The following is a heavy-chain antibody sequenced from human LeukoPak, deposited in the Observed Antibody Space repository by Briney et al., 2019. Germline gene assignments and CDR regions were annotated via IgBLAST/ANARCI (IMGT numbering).Heavy chain of an antibody. CDR2: ITTSSSYT. Sequence: GGSLRLSCEASGFSFSNYNMDWVRQTPGKGLEWISSITTSSSYTFYADSVKGRFTISRDNARNSLYLQMNSLRDEDTAVYYCVRVGGDRQLDYWGQGTLVTVSS. V-gene: IGHV3-21*01. D-gene: IGHD2-21*02. CDR1: GFSFSNYN. CDR3: VRVGGDRQLDY. J-gene: IGHJ4*02.